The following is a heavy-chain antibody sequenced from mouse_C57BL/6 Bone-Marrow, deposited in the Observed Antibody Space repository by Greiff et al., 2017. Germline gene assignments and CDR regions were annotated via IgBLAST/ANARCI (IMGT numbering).Heavy chain of an antibody. J-gene: IGHJ2*01. CDR1: GYTFTSYW. V-gene: IGHV1-59*01. CDR2: IDPSDSYT. D-gene: IGHD2-4*01. CDR3: APLDYDYILDY. Sequence: QVQLQQPGAELVRPGTSVKLSCKASGYTFTSYWMHWVKQRPGQGLEWIGVIDPSDSYTNYNQKFKGKATLTVDTSSSTAYMQLSSLTSEDSAVYYCAPLDYDYILDYWGQGTTLTVSS.